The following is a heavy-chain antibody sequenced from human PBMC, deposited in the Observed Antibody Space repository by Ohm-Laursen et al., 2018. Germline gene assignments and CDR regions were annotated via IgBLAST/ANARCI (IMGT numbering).Heavy chain of an antibody. V-gene: IGHV3-23*01. CDR2: ISSNSRST. Sequence: SLRLSCAASGFTFSDYAMMWVRQAPGKGLEWVSSISSNSRSTYYADSVKGRFTMSRDNSKNLLYLQLNSLRAEDTAVYYCGKGRLRDGYDERVYYFDPWGQGTLVTVSS. CDR1: GFTFSDYA. D-gene: IGHD5-24*01. J-gene: IGHJ5*02. CDR3: GKGRLRDGYDERVYYFDP.